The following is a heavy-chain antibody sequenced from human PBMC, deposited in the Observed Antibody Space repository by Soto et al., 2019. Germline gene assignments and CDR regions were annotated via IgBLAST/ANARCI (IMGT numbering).Heavy chain of an antibody. Sequence: SVKVSCKASGGTFSSYAISWVRQAPGQGLEWMGGIIPIFGTANYAQKFQGRVTITADESTSTAYMELSSLRSEDTAVYYCARRDSSSYLGDFDIWGQGTTVTVSS. D-gene: IGHD6-13*01. CDR3: ARRDSSSYLGDFDI. CDR2: IIPIFGTA. CDR1: GGTFSSYA. V-gene: IGHV1-69*13. J-gene: IGHJ3*02.